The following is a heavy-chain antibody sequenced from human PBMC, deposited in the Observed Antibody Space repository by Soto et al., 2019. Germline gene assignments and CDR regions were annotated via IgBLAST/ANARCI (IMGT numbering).Heavy chain of an antibody. V-gene: IGHV3-23*01. CDR1: GFTFSSYA. CDR2: ISGSGGST. D-gene: IGHD4-17*01. J-gene: IGHJ4*02. CDR3: AKSPLDYGEKFDY. Sequence: GGSLRLSCAASGFTFSSYAMSWVRQAPGKGLEWVSAISGSGGSTYYADSVKGRFTISRDNSKNTLYLQMNSLRAGDTAVYYCAKSPLDYGEKFDYWGQGTLVTVSS.